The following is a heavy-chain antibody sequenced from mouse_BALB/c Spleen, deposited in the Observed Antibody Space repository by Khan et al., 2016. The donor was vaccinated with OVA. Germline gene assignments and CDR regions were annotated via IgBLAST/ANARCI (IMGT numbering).Heavy chain of an antibody. D-gene: IGHD4-1*02. Sequence: QMQLVQSGPELKKPGETVKISCKASGYTFTNYGMNWVKQAPGKGLKWMGWINTYTGEATYADDFKGRFAFSLATSASTAYLQINNLTNEDTATYFCARSNSYWYCDVWGGGTTVTGSS. V-gene: IGHV9-3-1*01. CDR1: GYTFTNYG. J-gene: IGHJ1*01. CDR2: INTYTGEA. CDR3: ARSNSYWYCDV.